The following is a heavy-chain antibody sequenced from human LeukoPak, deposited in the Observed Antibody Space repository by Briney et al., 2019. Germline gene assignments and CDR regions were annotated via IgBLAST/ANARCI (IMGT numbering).Heavy chain of an antibody. J-gene: IGHJ6*02. D-gene: IGHD2-15*01. CDR2: IIPILGIA. Sequence: GSSVKVSCKASGGTFSSYAISWVRQAPGQGLEWMGRIIPILGIANYAQKFQGRVTITADKSTSTAYMELSSLRSEDTAVYYCARVEYCSGGSCYSGYYGMDVWGQGTTVTVSS. CDR3: ARVEYCSGGSCYSGYYGMDV. CDR1: GGTFSSYA. V-gene: IGHV1-69*04.